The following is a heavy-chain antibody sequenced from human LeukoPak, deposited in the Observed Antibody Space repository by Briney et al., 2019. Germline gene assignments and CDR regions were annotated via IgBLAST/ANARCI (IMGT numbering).Heavy chain of an antibody. V-gene: IGHV3-48*01. CDR2: ISGTTGII. D-gene: IGHD2-15*01. CDR3: ARRAGAYSHPYDY. J-gene: IGHJ4*02. Sequence: SGGSLRLSCAASGFTFGSYSMNWVRQAPGKGLEWLSYISGTTGIIYYADSVKGRFTISRDNSKNTLYLQMNSLRAEDTAVYYCARRAGAYSHPYDYWGQGTLVTVSS. CDR1: GFTFGSYS.